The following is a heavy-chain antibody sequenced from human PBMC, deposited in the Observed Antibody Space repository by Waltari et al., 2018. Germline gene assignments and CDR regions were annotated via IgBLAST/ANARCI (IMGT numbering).Heavy chain of an antibody. CDR1: GYSISSGYY. CDR3: ARIKGREVYFDY. J-gene: IGHJ4*02. V-gene: IGHV4-38-2*01. D-gene: IGHD1-26*01. Sequence: QVQLQESGPGLVKPSETLSLTCAVSGYSISSGYYWGWIRQPPGKGLEWIGSIYHSGSTYYNPSLKSLVTISVDTSKNQFSLKLSSVTAADTAVYYCARIKGREVYFDYWGQGTLVTVSS. CDR2: IYHSGST.